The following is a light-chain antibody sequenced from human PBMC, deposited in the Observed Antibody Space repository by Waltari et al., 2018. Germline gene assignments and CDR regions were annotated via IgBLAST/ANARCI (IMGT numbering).Light chain of an antibody. CDR3: QHYVRLPVA. CDR1: ENVRTA. Sequence: EIVLTPSPGTLFLSSGERATPPCRASENVRTALAWYQQKPGQAPRLLIFGASNRAIGIPDRFSGGGSGTDFSLTISRLEPEDFAVYFCQHYVRLPVAFGQGTKVDIK. CDR2: GAS. J-gene: IGKJ1*01. V-gene: IGKV3-20*01.